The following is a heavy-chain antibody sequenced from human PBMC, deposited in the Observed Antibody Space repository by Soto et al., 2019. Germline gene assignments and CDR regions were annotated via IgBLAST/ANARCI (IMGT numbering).Heavy chain of an antibody. Sequence: SETLSLTCAVSGASISYYYWSWIRQPPGKGLEWIGSVFSSGVTNYNPSLKSRVTISLDTSKIQFSLKLGSVTAADTAVYFCASHFCYSSNCYNWFDPWGQGTLVTVSS. V-gene: IGHV4-59*01. CDR2: VFSSGVT. CDR1: GASISYYY. D-gene: IGHD2-2*01. CDR3: ASHFCYSSNCYNWFDP. J-gene: IGHJ5*02.